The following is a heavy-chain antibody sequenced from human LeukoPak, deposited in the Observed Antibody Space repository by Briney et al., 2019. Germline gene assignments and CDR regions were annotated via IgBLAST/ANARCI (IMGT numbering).Heavy chain of an antibody. Sequence: SETLSLTCAVYGGSFSGYYWSWIRQPPGKGLEWIGEINHSGSTNYNPSLKSRVTISVDTSKNQFSLKLSSVTAADTAVYFCARDKEYQLLTNWFDPWGQGTLVTVSS. J-gene: IGHJ5*02. V-gene: IGHV4-34*01. CDR3: ARDKEYQLLTNWFDP. CDR1: GGSFSGYY. CDR2: INHSGST. D-gene: IGHD2-2*01.